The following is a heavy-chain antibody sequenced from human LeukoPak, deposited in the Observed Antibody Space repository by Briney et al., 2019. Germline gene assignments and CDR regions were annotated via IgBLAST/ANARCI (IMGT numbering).Heavy chain of an antibody. CDR1: GFTFSSYG. V-gene: IGHV3-30*18. D-gene: IGHD3-10*01. CDR2: ISYDGSNK. J-gene: IGHJ6*02. CDR3: AKGEGTARTVLLWFGDPYYYYGMDV. Sequence: PGGSLRLSCAASGFTFSSYGMHWVRQAPGKGLEWVAVISYDGSNKYYADSVKGRFTISRDNSKNTLYLQMNSLRAEDTAVYYCAKGEGTARTVLLWFGDPYYYYGMDVWGQGTTVTVSS.